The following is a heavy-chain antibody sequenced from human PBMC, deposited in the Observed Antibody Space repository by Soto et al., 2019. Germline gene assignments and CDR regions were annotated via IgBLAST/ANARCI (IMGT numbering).Heavy chain of an antibody. CDR3: AKAAVARTLGTYYFVY. CDR1: GFTLRSYA. Sequence: GGSLRLSCAASGFTLRSYAISWVRQAPGKGLEWVSAISGSGGSTYSADSVKGPFPISRDNSKNTLYLQMTSLRAEDTAVYYCAKAAVARTLGTYYFVYWGPGTLVNVSS. V-gene: IGHV3-23*01. D-gene: IGHD6-19*01. CDR2: ISGSGGST. J-gene: IGHJ4*02.